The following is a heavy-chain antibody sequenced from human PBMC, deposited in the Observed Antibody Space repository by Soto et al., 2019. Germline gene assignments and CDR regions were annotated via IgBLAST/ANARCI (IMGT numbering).Heavy chain of an antibody. CDR3: AKDIVVAAIFLSAYYFDY. CDR1: GYSFTNYA. J-gene: IGHJ4*02. Sequence: ASVKVSCKASGYSFTNYAMHWVRQAPGQGLEWMGWINAGNGNTKYSQKFQGRVTITRDTSASTAYMELSSLRSEDTAVYYCAKDIVVAAIFLSAYYFDYWGQGALVTVSS. CDR2: INAGNGNT. V-gene: IGHV1-3*01. D-gene: IGHD2-15*01.